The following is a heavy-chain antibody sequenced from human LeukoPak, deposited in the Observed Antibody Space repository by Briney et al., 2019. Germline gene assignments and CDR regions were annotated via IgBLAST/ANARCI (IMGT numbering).Heavy chain of an antibody. Sequence: GGSLRLSCAASGCTFSSYWMNWVRQAPGKGLEGVANIKGDGDEKNYVDSARGRFSISRDNAKNPLYLQMDSLRAEDTAVYYCAKEGAYPIITSASWGEGALVTVSS. CDR1: GCTFSSYW. D-gene: IGHD3-10*01. V-gene: IGHV3-7*01. J-gene: IGHJ5*02. CDR3: AKEGAYPIITSAS. CDR2: IKGDGDEK.